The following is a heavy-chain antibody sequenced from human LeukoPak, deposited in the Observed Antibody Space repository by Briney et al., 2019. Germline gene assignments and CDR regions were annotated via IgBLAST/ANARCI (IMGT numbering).Heavy chain of an antibody. D-gene: IGHD3-22*01. CDR2: ISWNSGSI. V-gene: IGHV3-9*01. CDR3: AKEWLSAPYFDY. Sequence: GGSQRLSCAASGFTFDDYAMHWVRQAPGKGLEWVSGISWNSGSIGYADSVKGRFTISRDNAKNSLYLQMNSLRAEDTALYYCAKEWLSAPYFDYWGQGTLVTVSS. J-gene: IGHJ4*02. CDR1: GFTFDDYA.